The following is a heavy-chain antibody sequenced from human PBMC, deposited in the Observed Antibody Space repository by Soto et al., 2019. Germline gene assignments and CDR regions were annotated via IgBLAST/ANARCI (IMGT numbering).Heavy chain of an antibody. D-gene: IGHD6-6*01. CDR2: ISYDGSNK. CDR3: ARDHQLVPWDY. J-gene: IGHJ4*02. CDR1: GFTFSSYA. Sequence: GGSLRLSCAASGFTFSSYAMHWVRQAPGKGLEWVAVISYDGSNKYYADSVKGRFTISRDNSKNTLYLQMNSLRAEDTAVYYCARDHQLVPWDYWGQGTLVTVSS. V-gene: IGHV3-30-3*01.